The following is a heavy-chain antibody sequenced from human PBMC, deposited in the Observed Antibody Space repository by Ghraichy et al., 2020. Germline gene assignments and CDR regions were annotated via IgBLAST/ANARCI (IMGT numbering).Heavy chain of an antibody. Sequence: GGSLRLSCTASGFTFGDYAMSWFRQAPGKGLEWVGFIRSKAYGGTTEYAASVKGRFTISRDDSKSIAYLQMNSLKTEDTAVYYCTRVYYDSSGYFRFGMDVWGQGTTVTVSS. V-gene: IGHV3-49*03. CDR3: TRVYYDSSGYFRFGMDV. CDR2: IRSKAYGGTT. D-gene: IGHD3-22*01. J-gene: IGHJ6*02. CDR1: GFTFGDYA.